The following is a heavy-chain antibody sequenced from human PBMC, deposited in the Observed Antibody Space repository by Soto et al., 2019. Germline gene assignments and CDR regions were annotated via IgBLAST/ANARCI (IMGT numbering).Heavy chain of an antibody. J-gene: IGHJ5*02. D-gene: IGHD5-18*01. CDR1: GFTFTSSA. CDR3: AAKDRYGFWLFDP. V-gene: IGHV1-58*01. Sequence: SVKVSCKASGFTFTSSAVQWVRQARGQRLEWIGWIVVGSGDTNYAQKFQERVTITRDMSTSTAYMELSSLRSEDTAVYYCAAKDRYGFWLFDPWGQGTLVTVSS. CDR2: IVVGSGDT.